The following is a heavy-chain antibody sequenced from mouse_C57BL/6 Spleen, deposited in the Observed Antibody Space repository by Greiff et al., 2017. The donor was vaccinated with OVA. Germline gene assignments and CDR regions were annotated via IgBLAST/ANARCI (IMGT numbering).Heavy chain of an antibody. J-gene: IGHJ1*03. D-gene: IGHD2-4*01. CDR1: GFTFSDYY. Sequence: EVMLVESEGGLVQPGSSMKLSCTASGFTFSDYYMAWVRQVPEKGLEWVANINYDGSSTYYLDSLKSRFIISRDNAKNILYLQMSSLKSEDTATYYCARDYYYDYDVGYFDVWGTGTTVTVSS. CDR2: INYDGSST. CDR3: ARDYYYDYDVGYFDV. V-gene: IGHV5-16*01.